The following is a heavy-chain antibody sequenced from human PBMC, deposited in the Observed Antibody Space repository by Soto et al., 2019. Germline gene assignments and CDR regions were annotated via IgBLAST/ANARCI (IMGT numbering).Heavy chain of an antibody. V-gene: IGHV3-7*04. CDR2: IKQDGSEK. CDR3: ARVAYGNGWIFDY. Sequence: TGGSLRLSCAASGFTFSSYWMSWVRQAPGKGLEWVANIKQDGSEKYYVDSVKGRSTLSRDNAKNSLQLQMNSLRAEDTAIYFCARVAYGNGWIFDYWGRGTLVTVSS. CDR1: GFTFSSYW. D-gene: IGHD6-19*01. J-gene: IGHJ4*01.